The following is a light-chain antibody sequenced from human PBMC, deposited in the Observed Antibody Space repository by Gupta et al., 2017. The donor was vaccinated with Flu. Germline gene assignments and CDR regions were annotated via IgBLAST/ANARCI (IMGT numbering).Light chain of an antibody. J-gene: IGLJ2*01. CDR1: NIGNKR. Sequence: SYVLTQPPSVSVAPGKTARITCGGNNIGNKRVHWYQPRPGQAPVVLVCEDSDRPSAIPARFSGSNSGTTATLNITRVEAGDEADYYCQVWDSSSDHVVFGGGTKLTVL. CDR3: QVWDSSSDHVV. CDR2: EDS. V-gene: IGLV3-21*03.